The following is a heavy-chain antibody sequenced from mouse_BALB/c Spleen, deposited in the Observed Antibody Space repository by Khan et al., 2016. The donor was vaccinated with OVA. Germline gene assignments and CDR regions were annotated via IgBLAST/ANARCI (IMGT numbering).Heavy chain of an antibody. CDR2: ILPGSGSS. Sequence: QVQLQQSGAELMKPGASVKISCKATGYTVSSYWIEWIKQRPGHGLEWIGEILPGSGSSKYNEKFKGKATFTEDTSSNTAYMQLSSLTSEDSAVYYCARRFRGGAMDCWGQGTSVTVSS. CDR1: GYTVSSYW. V-gene: IGHV1-9*01. CDR3: ARRFRGGAMDC. J-gene: IGHJ4*01. D-gene: IGHD3-2*02.